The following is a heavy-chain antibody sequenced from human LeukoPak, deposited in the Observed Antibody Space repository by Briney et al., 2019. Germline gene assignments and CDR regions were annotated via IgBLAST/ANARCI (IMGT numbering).Heavy chain of an antibody. D-gene: IGHD3-3*01. Sequence: GGSLRLCCTASGFTFSSYSLNWVRQAPGKGVEWVSSVSTGTNYIYYADSVEGRFTISRDNDKNSLYLQMNSLRVEDTAVYYCARVFRPSLTVFIIRGAFDIWGQGTMVTVSS. CDR1: GFTFSSYS. J-gene: IGHJ3*02. V-gene: IGHV3-21*01. CDR2: VSTGTNYI. CDR3: ARVFRPSLTVFIIRGAFDI.